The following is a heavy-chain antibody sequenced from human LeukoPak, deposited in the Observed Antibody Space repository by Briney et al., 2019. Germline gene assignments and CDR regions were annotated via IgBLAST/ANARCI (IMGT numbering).Heavy chain of an antibody. D-gene: IGHD2-2*01. Sequence: SETLSLTCAVSGGSISSSNWWSWVRQLPGKGLEWIGEIYHSGSTNYNPSLKSRVTISVDKSKNQFSLKLSSVTAADTAVYYCARDDHIVVVPAAMNSGGYYYYYGMDVWGKGTTVTVSS. CDR3: ARDDHIVVVPAAMNSGGYYYYYGMDV. J-gene: IGHJ6*04. CDR1: GGSISSSNW. CDR2: IYHSGST. V-gene: IGHV4-4*02.